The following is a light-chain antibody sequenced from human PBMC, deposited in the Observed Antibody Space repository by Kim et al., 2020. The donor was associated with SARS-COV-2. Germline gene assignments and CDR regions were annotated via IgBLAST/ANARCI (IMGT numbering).Light chain of an antibody. J-gene: IGLJ3*02. CDR2: DDY. V-gene: IGLV1-51*01. Sequence: GHQGTLSCSGYTSTICNHYVSWYQQFPGTAPQLLIYDDYKRPSGIPDRFSGSKSGTSATLGITGLQTGDEADYYCGTWDSSLSVGVFGGGTKVTVL. CDR3: GTWDSSLSVGV. CDR1: TSTICNHY.